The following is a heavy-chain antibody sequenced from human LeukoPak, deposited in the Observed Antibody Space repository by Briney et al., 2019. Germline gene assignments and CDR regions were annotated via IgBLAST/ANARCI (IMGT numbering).Heavy chain of an antibody. V-gene: IGHV1-8*01. CDR2: MNPNSGNT. J-gene: IGHJ5*02. CDR1: GYTFPSYD. CDR3: ARARGIRMNWFDP. Sequence: ASVKVSCKASGYTFPSYDINWVRQATGQGLEWMGWMNPNSGNTGHAQKFQGRVTMTRNTSISTAYMELSSLRSEDTAVYYCARARGIRMNWFDPWGQGTLVTVSS.